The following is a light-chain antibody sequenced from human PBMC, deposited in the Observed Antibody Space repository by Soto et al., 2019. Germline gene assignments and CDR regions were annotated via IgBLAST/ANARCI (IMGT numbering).Light chain of an antibody. Sequence: EIVMTQYPATLSVSPGERATLSCRASQSVSSSLAWYQQKPGQAPRLLIYGASTRATGIPVRFSGSGSGTEFTLTISSLQSEDFAVYYCQQHNNWPPSITFGQGTRLEI. CDR2: GAS. V-gene: IGKV3-15*01. J-gene: IGKJ5*01. CDR3: QQHNNWPPSIT. CDR1: QSVSSS.